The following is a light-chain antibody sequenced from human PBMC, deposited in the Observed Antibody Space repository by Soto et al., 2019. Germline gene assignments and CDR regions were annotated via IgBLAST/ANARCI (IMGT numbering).Light chain of an antibody. V-gene: IGKV1-39*01. CDR3: QQSYGTSRT. CDR2: AAS. Sequence: DIQMTQSPSSLSASVGDRITITCRASQSISSHSNWYQQKPGKAPKLLIFAASTLQYGVPSRFSGSGSGTDFTLSINGLHPEDFATYYCQQSYGTSRTFGQGTRLEVK. CDR1: QSISSH. J-gene: IGKJ2*01.